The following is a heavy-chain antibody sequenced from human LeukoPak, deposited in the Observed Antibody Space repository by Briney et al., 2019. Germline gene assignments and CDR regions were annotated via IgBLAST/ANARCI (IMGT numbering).Heavy chain of an antibody. V-gene: IGHV4-34*01. CDR1: GGSFSGYY. D-gene: IGHD3-16*01. CDR2: INHSGST. J-gene: IGHJ4*02. Sequence: SETLSLTCAVYGGSFSGYYWSWIRQPPGKGLEWIGEINHSGSTNYNPSLKSRVTISVDTSKNQFSLKLSSVTAADTAVYYCAREDARDGGYFDYWAQGTLVTVSS. CDR3: AREDARDGGYFDY.